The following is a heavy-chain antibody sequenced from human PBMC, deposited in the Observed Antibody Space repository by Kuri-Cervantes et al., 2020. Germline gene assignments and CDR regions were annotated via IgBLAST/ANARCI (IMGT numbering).Heavy chain of an antibody. CDR2: IYYSGST. J-gene: IGHJ6*03. Sequence: GSLRLSCAVYGGSFSGYYWSWIRQPPGKGLEWIGSIYYSGSTHYNPSLKSRVTISADTSKNQFSLKLRSVTAADTAVYYCARHGSYYYYMDVWGKGTTVTVSS. D-gene: IGHD5-24*01. V-gene: IGHV4-34*01. CDR3: ARHGSYYYYMDV. CDR1: GGSFSGYY.